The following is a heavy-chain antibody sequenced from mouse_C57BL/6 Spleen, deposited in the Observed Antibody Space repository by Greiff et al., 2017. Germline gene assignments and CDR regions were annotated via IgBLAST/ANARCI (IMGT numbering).Heavy chain of an antibody. J-gene: IGHJ2*01. V-gene: IGHV14-4*01. Sequence: EVQLQQSGAELVRPGASVQLSCTASGFNIQDDYMHWVKQRPEQGLEWIGWIDPENGDTEYASKFQGKATITADTSSNTAYLPLSSLTSEDTAVYYCTTWGTTVVATSDYWGQGTTLTVSS. CDR1: GFNIQDDY. D-gene: IGHD1-1*01. CDR3: TTWGTTVVATSDY. CDR2: IDPENGDT.